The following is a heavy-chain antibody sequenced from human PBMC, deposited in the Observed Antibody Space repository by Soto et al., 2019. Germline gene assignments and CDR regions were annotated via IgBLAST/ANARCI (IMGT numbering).Heavy chain of an antibody. CDR2: ISAYNGNT. Sequence: QVQLVQSGAEVKKPGASVKVSCKASGYTFTSYGISWVRQAPGQGLEWMGWISAYNGNTNYAQKFQGRVTMTRDTSTSTVYMELSSLRSEDTVVYYCARDLGGDSSGGWGQGTLVTVSS. CDR3: ARDLGGDSSGG. V-gene: IGHV1-18*04. J-gene: IGHJ4*02. CDR1: GYTFTSYG. D-gene: IGHD3-22*01.